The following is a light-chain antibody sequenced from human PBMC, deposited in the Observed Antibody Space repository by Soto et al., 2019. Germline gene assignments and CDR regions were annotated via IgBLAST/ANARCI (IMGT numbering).Light chain of an antibody. CDR3: VQATQSPWT. CDR2: KVS. J-gene: IGKJ1*01. V-gene: IGKV2-24*01. CDR1: QSLVHNDGNTY. Sequence: DIVMTQTPLSSPVTLGQAASISCRSSQSLVHNDGNTYLSWVQQKPGQPPRLLIYKVSDWFSGVRARFSGSGAGTDFTLTISRVEAEDVGVYYYVQATQSPWTFGQGAKVEIK.